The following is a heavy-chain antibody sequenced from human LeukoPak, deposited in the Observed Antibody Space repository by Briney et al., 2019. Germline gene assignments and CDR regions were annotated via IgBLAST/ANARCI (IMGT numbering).Heavy chain of an antibody. CDR2: VSGGGVST. CDR1: GFTFSTYA. CDR3: AKGTFATFDY. V-gene: IGHV3-23*01. J-gene: IGHJ4*02. Sequence: GGSLRLSCAASGFTFSTYAMNWVRQAPGKGLEWVSFVSGGGVSTYYADSVKGRFTISRDNSKNTLFLLMNSLRAEDTAIYYCAKGTFATFDYWGQGTLVTVSS.